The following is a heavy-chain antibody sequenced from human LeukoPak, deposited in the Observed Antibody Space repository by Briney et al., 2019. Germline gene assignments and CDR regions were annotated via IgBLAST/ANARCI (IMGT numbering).Heavy chain of an antibody. V-gene: IGHV4-59*01. Sequence: SESLSLTCTVSGASINDYYWSWIRQPPGKGLEWIGYFYYGSTNYNPSLKSRVTISVDTSKNQVSLKLTSVTAADTAVYYCARDQTGIPPDYCYGLDVWGQGTTVTVSS. CDR3: ARDQTGIPPDYCYGLDV. CDR2: FYYGST. CDR1: GASINDYY. J-gene: IGHJ6*02. D-gene: IGHD2-2*02.